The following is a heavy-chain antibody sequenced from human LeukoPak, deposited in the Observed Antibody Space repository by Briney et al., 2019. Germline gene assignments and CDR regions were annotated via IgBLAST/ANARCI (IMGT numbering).Heavy chain of an antibody. D-gene: IGHD3-9*01. V-gene: IGHV3-30-3*01. CDR2: ISYDGSNK. Sequence: PGGSLRLSCAASGFTFSSYVMHWVRQAPGKGLEWVAVISYDGSNKYYADSVKGRFTISRDNSKNTLYLQMNSLRPEDTAVYYCAREAYGILTAWDPKTFDYWGQGALVTVSS. J-gene: IGHJ4*02. CDR1: GFTFSSYV. CDR3: AREAYGILTAWDPKTFDY.